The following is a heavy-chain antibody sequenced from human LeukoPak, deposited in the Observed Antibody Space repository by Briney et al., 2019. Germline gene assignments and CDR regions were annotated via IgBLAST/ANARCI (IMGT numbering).Heavy chain of an antibody. Sequence: SETLSLTCAVSGYSISSGYYWGWIRQPPGKGLEWIGSIYYSGTTYYNPSLKSRVTISVATSKSQFSLRLTSVTAADTAVYYCARHVRFLEWLSSCYFDYWGQGTLVTVSS. V-gene: IGHV4-38-2*01. CDR3: ARHVRFLEWLSSCYFDY. J-gene: IGHJ4*02. D-gene: IGHD3-3*01. CDR1: GYSISSGYY. CDR2: IYYSGTT.